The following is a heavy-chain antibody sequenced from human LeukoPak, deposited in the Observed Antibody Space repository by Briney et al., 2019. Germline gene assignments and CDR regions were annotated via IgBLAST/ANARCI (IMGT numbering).Heavy chain of an antibody. Sequence: GGSLRLSCAASGFTFSSYGMHWVRQAPGKGLEWVAFIRYDGSNKYYADSVKGRFTISRDNSKNTLYLQMNSLRAEDTAVYYCAKDWFPIRDGYTCVYWGQGTLVTVSS. J-gene: IGHJ4*02. CDR2: IRYDGSNK. V-gene: IGHV3-30*02. D-gene: IGHD5-24*01. CDR1: GFTFSSYG. CDR3: AKDWFPIRDGYTCVY.